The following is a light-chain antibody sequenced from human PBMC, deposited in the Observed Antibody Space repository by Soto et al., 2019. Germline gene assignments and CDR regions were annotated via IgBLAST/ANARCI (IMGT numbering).Light chain of an antibody. CDR1: QGISSY. CDR2: AAS. CDR3: QQGGT. J-gene: IGKJ3*01. Sequence: DIQLTQSPSFLSASVGDRVTITCRASQGISSYLAGYQQKPGKAPKLLIYAASTLQSGVPSRFSGSGSGTEFTLTMSSLQPEDFATYYCQQGGTFGPGTKVDI. V-gene: IGKV1-9*01.